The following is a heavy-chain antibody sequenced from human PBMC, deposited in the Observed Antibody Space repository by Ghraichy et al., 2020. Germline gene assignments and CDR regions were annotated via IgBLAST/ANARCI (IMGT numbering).Heavy chain of an antibody. J-gene: IGHJ4*02. CDR1: GFTLSTYW. CDR3: ARHLTSSEGL. CDR2: LKEDGSQT. D-gene: IGHD1-1*01. V-gene: IGHV3-7*01. Sequence: GGSLRLSCVASGFTLSTYWTSWVRQAPGQGLEWVASLKEDGSQTYYLDSVKGRFTISRDNAKNSLYLQMNSLTGEDTAVYYCARHLTSSEGLWGQGTLVTVSS.